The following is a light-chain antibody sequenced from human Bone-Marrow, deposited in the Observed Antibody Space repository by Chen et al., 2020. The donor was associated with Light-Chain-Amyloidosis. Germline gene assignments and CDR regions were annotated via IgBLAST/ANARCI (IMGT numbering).Light chain of an antibody. Sequence: SYELTQPPSVSVSPGQTARLTCSGDDLPTKYAYWYQQKPGQAPVLVIHRDTERPSGITERFSGSLSGKTATLTISGVQAEDEADYHCQSADSSGTYEVIFGGGTKLTVL. J-gene: IGLJ2*01. V-gene: IGLV3-25*03. CDR3: QSADSSGTYEVI. CDR2: RDT. CDR1: DLPTKY.